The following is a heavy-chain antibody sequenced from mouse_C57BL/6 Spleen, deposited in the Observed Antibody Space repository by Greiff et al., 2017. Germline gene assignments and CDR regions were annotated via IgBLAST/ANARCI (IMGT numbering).Heavy chain of an antibody. D-gene: IGHD2-2*01. V-gene: IGHV1-77*01. Sequence: QVQLQQSGAELVKPGASVKISCKASGYTFTDYYINWVKQRPGQGLEWIGKIGPGSGSTYYNETFKGKATLTAAKSSSTAYMQLSSLTSEDSAVYFCATYGYLSMDYWGQGTSVTVSS. J-gene: IGHJ4*01. CDR2: IGPGSGST. CDR3: ATYGYLSMDY. CDR1: GYTFTDYY.